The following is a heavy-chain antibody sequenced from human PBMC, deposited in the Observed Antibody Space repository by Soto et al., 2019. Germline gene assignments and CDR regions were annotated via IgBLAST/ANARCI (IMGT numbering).Heavy chain of an antibody. J-gene: IGHJ3*02. Sequence: QVQLVQSGAEVKKPGSSVKVSCKASGGTFSSYAISWVRQAPGQGLEWMGGIIPIFGTANYAQKFQGRVTITADKSTSTAYMELSRLRSEDTAVYYCARVRQGERSITMIVVVEGGAFDIWGQGTMVTVSS. D-gene: IGHD3-22*01. CDR2: IIPIFGTA. CDR3: ARVRQGERSITMIVVVEGGAFDI. V-gene: IGHV1-69*06. CDR1: GGTFSSYA.